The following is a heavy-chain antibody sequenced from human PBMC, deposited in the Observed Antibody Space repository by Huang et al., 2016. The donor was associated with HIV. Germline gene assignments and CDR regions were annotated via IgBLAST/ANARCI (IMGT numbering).Heavy chain of an antibody. V-gene: IGHV4-30-4*08. J-gene: IGHJ4*02. CDR2: IYYRGSS. CDR3: SRALYYHGSGSYSDY. Sequence: QVQLQESGPGLVKPSQTLSLPCTVSGDSIGSGGHYWSWIRQPPGKGLEWIGFIYYRGSSSHPPSLKSRVTIPVDTSKTQVSLKLSSVTAADTAVYFCSRALYYHGSGSYSDYWGRGTLVTVSS. CDR1: GDSIGSGGHY. D-gene: IGHD3-10*01.